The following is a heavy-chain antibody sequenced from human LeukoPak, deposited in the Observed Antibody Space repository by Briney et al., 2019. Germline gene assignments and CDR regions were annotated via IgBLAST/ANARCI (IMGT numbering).Heavy chain of an antibody. CDR3: ARVLGIGVAGTDWFDP. D-gene: IGHD6-19*01. J-gene: IGHJ5*02. CDR1: GASITSYY. Sequence: SETLSLTCSVSGASITSYYWTWIRQSPGKGLEWIGYSHASGSTRYNPSLESRLSMSVDTSKNQVSLTLTSVTAADTAVYYCARVLGIGVAGTDWFDPWGQGTLVTVSS. V-gene: IGHV4-4*08. CDR2: SHASGST.